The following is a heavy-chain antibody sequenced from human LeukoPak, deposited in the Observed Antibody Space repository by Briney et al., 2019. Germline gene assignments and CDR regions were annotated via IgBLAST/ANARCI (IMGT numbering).Heavy chain of an antibody. CDR1: GYTFTSYD. CDR2: INPNSGGT. V-gene: IGHV1-2*02. CDR3: ARSLYSGSYYRFGY. D-gene: IGHD1-26*01. Sequence: GASVKVSCKASGYTFTSYDINWVRQAPGQGLEWMGWINPNSGGTNYAQKFQGRVTMTRDTSISTAYMELSRLRSDDTAVYYCARSLYSGSYYRFGYWGQGTLVTVSS. J-gene: IGHJ4*02.